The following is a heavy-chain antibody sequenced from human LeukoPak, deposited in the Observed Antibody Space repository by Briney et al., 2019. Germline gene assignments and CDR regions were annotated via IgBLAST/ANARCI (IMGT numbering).Heavy chain of an antibody. Sequence: GGSLRLSCAASGFTFSSYAMHWVRQAPGKGLEWVAVISYDGSNKYYANSVKGRFTISRDNSKNTLYLQMNSLRAEDTAVYYCAREGLTSRTFDYWAQGTLVTVSS. CDR2: ISYDGSNK. CDR1: GFTFSSYA. J-gene: IGHJ4*02. CDR3: AREGLTSRTFDY. V-gene: IGHV3-30*01. D-gene: IGHD1-20*01.